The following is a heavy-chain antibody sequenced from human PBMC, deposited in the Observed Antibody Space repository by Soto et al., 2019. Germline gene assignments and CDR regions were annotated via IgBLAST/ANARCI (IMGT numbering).Heavy chain of an antibody. CDR2: IWYDGSNK. Sequence: QVQLVESGGGVVQPGRSLRLSCAASGFTFSSYGMHWVRQAPGKGLEWVAVIWYDGSNKYYADSVKGRFTISRDNSKNTLYLKRNSLRAEDTAVYYCARALGVYCGGDCALDYWGQGTLVTVSS. V-gene: IGHV3-33*01. D-gene: IGHD2-21*02. J-gene: IGHJ4*02. CDR3: ARALGVYCGGDCALDY. CDR1: GFTFSSYG.